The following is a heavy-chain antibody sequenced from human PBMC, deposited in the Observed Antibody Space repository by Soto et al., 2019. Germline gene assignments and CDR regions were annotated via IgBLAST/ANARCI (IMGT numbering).Heavy chain of an antibody. CDR1: GFTFSSYG. D-gene: IGHD2-2*01. CDR3: AKDRGGDCPDNSCYFGADY. J-gene: IGHJ4*01. Sequence: PGGSLRLSCVGSGFTFSSYGMHWVRQAPGKGLECVAVISDTGSSHYYAASVEGRFTISRENSKNTLSLHMDRLRVEDTAVYYCAKDRGGDCPDNSCYFGADYWGHGTPLTVSS. CDR2: ISDTGSSH. V-gene: IGHV3-30*18.